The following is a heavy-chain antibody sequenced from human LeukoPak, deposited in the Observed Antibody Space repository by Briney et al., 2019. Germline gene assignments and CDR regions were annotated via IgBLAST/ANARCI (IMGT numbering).Heavy chain of an antibody. V-gene: IGHV4-39*07. J-gene: IGHJ4*02. CDR3: ASYYSNYVDY. CDR2: IYYSGST. CDR1: GGSISSSSYY. D-gene: IGHD4-11*01. Sequence: SETLSLTCTVSGGSISSSSYYWGWIRQPPGKGLEWIGSIYYSGSTYYNPSLKSRVTMSVDTSKNQFSLKLSSVTAADTAVYYCASYYSNYVDYWGQGTLVTVSS.